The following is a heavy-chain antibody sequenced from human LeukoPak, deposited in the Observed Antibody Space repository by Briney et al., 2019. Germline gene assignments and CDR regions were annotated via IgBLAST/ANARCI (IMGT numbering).Heavy chain of an antibody. Sequence: PGGSLRLSCAASGFTFSSYAMSWVRQAPGKGLEWVSAISGSGGSTYYADSVKGRFTISRDNSKNTLYLQMNSLRAEDTAVYYCAKDAYDNSDYYYFSRGPNDYWGQGALVAVSS. CDR3: AKDAYDNSDYYYFSRGPNDY. D-gene: IGHD3-22*01. V-gene: IGHV3-23*01. CDR1: GFTFSSYA. CDR2: ISGSGGST. J-gene: IGHJ4*02.